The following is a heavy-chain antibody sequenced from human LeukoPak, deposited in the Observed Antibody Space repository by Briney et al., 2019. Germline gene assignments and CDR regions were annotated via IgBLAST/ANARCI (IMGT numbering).Heavy chain of an antibody. CDR2: FCYSGST. J-gene: IGHJ4*02. V-gene: IGHV4-39*01. CDR1: VGPISSSRYY. D-gene: IGHD1-26*01. CDR3: AIQLRYSGSYN. Sequence: SETLSLTCTVSVGPISSSRYYWGWIRQPPGKGLEWIGSFCYSGSTYYNPSLKSRVTISVDASNTQFSLERSSVTAAYTAVYYGAIQLRYSGSYNWGQRTLVTVSS.